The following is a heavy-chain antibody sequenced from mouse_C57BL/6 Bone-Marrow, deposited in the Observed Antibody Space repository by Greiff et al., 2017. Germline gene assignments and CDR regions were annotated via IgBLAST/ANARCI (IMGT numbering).Heavy chain of an antibody. CDR1: GYTFTSYW. V-gene: IGHV1-7*01. CDR3: ARGGVYSNSFAY. Sequence: VQLQQSGAELAKPGASVKLSCKASGYTFTSYWMHWVKQRPGQGLEWIGYINPSSGYTKYNQKFKDKAKLTADKSSSTAYMQLSSLAYEDTAVYYCARGGVYSNSFAYWGQGTLVTVSA. J-gene: IGHJ3*01. CDR2: INPSSGYT. D-gene: IGHD2-5*01.